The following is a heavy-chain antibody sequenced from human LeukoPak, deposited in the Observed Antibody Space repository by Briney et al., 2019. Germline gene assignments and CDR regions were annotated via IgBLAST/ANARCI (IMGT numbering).Heavy chain of an antibody. V-gene: IGHV3-23*01. CDR2: ISGSGGST. J-gene: IGHJ4*02. CDR1: GFTFNDYY. Sequence: GGSLRLSCATSGFTFNDYYMSWIRQAPGKGLEWVSAISGSGGSTYYADSAKGRFTISRDNSKNTLYLQMNSLRAEDTAVYSCAKGEGYCSSTSCLYFDYWGQGTLVTVSS. D-gene: IGHD2-2*01. CDR3: AKGEGYCSSTSCLYFDY.